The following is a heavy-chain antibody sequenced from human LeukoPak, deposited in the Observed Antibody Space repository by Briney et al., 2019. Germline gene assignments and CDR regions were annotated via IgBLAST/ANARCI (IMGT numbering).Heavy chain of an antibody. CDR2: ISSSSNYI. V-gene: IGHV3-21*04. Sequence: MSGGSLRLSCAASGFTFSSYSMNWVRQAPGKGLEWVSSISSSSNYIYYADSVKGRFTISRDNSKNTLYLQMNSLRAEDTAVYYCAKDKGAVTGTFDYWGQGTLVTVSS. J-gene: IGHJ4*02. D-gene: IGHD1-14*01. CDR1: GFTFSSYS. CDR3: AKDKGAVTGTFDY.